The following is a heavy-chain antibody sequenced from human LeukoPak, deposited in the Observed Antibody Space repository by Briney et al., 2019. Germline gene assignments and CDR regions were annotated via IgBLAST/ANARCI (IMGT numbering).Heavy chain of an antibody. CDR2: IWYDGSNK. D-gene: IGHD1-26*01. CDR1: GFTFSSYG. J-gene: IGHJ4*02. Sequence: GGSLRLSCAASGFTFSSYGMHWVRQAPGKGLEWVAVIWYDGSNKYYADSVKGRFTISRDNSKNTLYLQMNSLRAEDTAVYYCARDGSYSVAPFDYWGQGTLVTVSS. V-gene: IGHV3-33*01. CDR3: ARDGSYSVAPFDY.